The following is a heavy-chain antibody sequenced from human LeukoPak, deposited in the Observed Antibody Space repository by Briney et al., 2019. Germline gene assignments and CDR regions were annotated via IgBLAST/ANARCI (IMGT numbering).Heavy chain of an antibody. V-gene: IGHV3-72*01. CDR1: GFSLSDHF. J-gene: IGHJ3*02. Sequence: PGGSLRLSCAASGFSLSDHFVDWVRQAPGKGLEWVGRSRNKARSYTTEYAAAVKGRFTISRDDSQNSLYLQMNSLKTEDTAVYYCTTGLDPVDGSGSYYNGVAFDIWGQGTMVTVSS. D-gene: IGHD3-10*01. CDR2: SRNKARSYTT. CDR3: TTGLDPVDGSGSYYNGVAFDI.